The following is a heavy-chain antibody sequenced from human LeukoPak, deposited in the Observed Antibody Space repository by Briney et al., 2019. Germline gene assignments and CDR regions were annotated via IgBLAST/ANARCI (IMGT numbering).Heavy chain of an antibody. D-gene: IGHD6-13*01. J-gene: IGHJ6*03. V-gene: IGHV3-30*04. Sequence: PGGSLRLSCAASGFTFSSYAMHWVRQAPGKGLEWVAVISYDGSNKYYADSVKGRFTISRDNSKNTLYLQMNSLRAEDTAVYYCAKVAAGPYYYYYYMDVWGKGTTVTISS. CDR2: ISYDGSNK. CDR1: GFTFSSYA. CDR3: AKVAAGPYYYYYYMDV.